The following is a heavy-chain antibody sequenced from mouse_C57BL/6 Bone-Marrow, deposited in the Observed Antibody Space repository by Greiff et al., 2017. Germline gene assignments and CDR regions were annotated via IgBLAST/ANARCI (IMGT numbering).Heavy chain of an antibody. D-gene: IGHD2-4*01. Sequence: EVQGVESGGGLVKPGGSLKLSCAASGFTFSSYAMSWVRQTPEKRLEWVATISDGGSYTYYPDNVKGRFTISRDNAKNNLYLQMSHLKSEDTAMYYCAREDDYDEGLAYWGQGTLVTVSA. V-gene: IGHV5-4*01. CDR1: GFTFSSYA. CDR3: AREDDYDEGLAY. J-gene: IGHJ3*01. CDR2: ISDGGSYT.